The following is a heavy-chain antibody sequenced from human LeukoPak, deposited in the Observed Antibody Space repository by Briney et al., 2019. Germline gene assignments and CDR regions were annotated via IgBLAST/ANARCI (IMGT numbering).Heavy chain of an antibody. CDR1: GASITTYY. Sequence: SETLSLTCTVSGASITTYYWNWIRQPPGKGLEWIGYIYHSGSTKYNPSLKSRVTISVDTSKNQFSLRLGSVTAADTSVYYCARQLYDSSGYPFDYWGQGTLVTVSS. CDR2: IYHSGST. D-gene: IGHD3-22*01. J-gene: IGHJ4*02. V-gene: IGHV4-59*08. CDR3: ARQLYDSSGYPFDY.